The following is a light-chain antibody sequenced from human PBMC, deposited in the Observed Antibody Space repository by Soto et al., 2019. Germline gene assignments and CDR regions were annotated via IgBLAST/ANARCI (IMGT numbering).Light chain of an antibody. Sequence: IVLTQSPATLSLSPGKRATLSCRASQNISNYLIWYQQKPGQAPRLLIYGASTRATGIPDRFSGSGAGTDFTLTISSLEPEDAAVYYCQQRSNWPPITFGQGTRLEIK. CDR3: QQRSNWPPIT. CDR1: QNISNY. J-gene: IGKJ5*01. CDR2: GAS. V-gene: IGKV3-11*01.